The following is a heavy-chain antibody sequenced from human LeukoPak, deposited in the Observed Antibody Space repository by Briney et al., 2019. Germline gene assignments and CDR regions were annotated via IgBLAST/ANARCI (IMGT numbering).Heavy chain of an antibody. CDR1: GFTFSSYE. Sequence: PGGTLRLSCAASGFTFSSYEMNWVRQAPGKGLEWVSYISSSGSTIYYADSVKGRFTISRDNAKNSLYLQMNSLRAEDTAVYYCARGRWGVVVPAARFWERRSVEAFDIWGQGTMVTVSS. D-gene: IGHD2-2*01. V-gene: IGHV3-48*03. CDR2: ISSSGSTI. CDR3: ARGRWGVVVPAARFWERRSVEAFDI. J-gene: IGHJ3*02.